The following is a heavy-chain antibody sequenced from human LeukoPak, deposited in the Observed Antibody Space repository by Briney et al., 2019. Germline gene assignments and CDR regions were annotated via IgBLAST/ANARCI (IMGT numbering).Heavy chain of an antibody. V-gene: IGHV3-23*01. CDR2: ISDSGGST. CDR3: AKVRLGSLGGRGFDY. Sequence: GGSLRLSCSASGFPFSSYAMHWVRQAPGKGLEYVSAISDSGGSTYYAGSVKGRFTISRDNSKNTLFLQMNSLRAEDTAAYYCAKVRLGSLGGRGFDYWGQGTLITVSS. J-gene: IGHJ4*02. D-gene: IGHD3-10*01. CDR1: GFPFSSYA.